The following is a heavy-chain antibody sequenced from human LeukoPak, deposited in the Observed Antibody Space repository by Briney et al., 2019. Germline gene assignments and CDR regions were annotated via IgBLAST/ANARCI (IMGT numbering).Heavy chain of an antibody. D-gene: IGHD1-1*01. CDR3: AHDDPGYYGMDI. CDR2: IYGDDNK. Sequence: ESGPTLVIPTQTLTLTCTFSGFSLRSNAVGVVWIRQPPGKALEWLALIYGDDNKRYSPSPKSRLTVTKDSSKNQVVLTMTNMDPVDTATYFCAHDDPGYYGMDIWGKGTTVTVSS. CDR1: GFSLRSNAVG. J-gene: IGHJ6*04. V-gene: IGHV2-5*02.